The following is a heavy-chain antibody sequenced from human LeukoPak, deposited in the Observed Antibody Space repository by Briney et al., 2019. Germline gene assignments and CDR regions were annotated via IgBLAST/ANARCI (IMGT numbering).Heavy chain of an antibody. D-gene: IGHD3-22*01. CDR2: IGTAGDT. Sequence: GGSLRLSCAASGFTFSSYDMHWVRQATGKGLEWVSAIGTAGDTYYPGSVKGRFTISRENAKNSLNLQMNSLRAGDTAVYYCARERWYYDSSGYYYPFGMDVWGQGTTVTVSS. CDR1: GFTFSSYD. V-gene: IGHV3-13*01. J-gene: IGHJ6*02. CDR3: ARERWYYDSSGYYYPFGMDV.